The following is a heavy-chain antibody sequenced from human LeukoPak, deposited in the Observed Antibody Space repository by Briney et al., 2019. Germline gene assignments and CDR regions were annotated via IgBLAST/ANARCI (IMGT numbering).Heavy chain of an antibody. V-gene: IGHV3-21*01. D-gene: IGHD5-18*01. CDR2: ISSSSSYI. CDR1: GFTFSSYS. CDR3: ARERGYSYGYSDY. Sequence: GGSLRLSCAASGFTFSSYSMNWVRQAPGKGLEWVSSISSSSSYIYYADSVKGRFTISRDNAKNSLYLQMNSLRAEDTAVYYCARERGYSYGYSDYWGQGTLVTVSS. J-gene: IGHJ4*02.